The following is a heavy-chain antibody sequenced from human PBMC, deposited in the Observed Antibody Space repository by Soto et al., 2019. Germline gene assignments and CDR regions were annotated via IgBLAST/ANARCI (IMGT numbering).Heavy chain of an antibody. Sequence: QVQLVQSGAEVKKPGSSVKVSCKASGGTFSSYAISWVRQAPGQGLEWMGGIIHIFGTANYAQKFQGRVTITADESTCTAYMELSSLRSEDTAVYYCARWHCSGGSCYLWFDPWGQGTLVTVSS. CDR3: ARWHCSGGSCYLWFDP. CDR2: IIHIFGTA. D-gene: IGHD2-15*01. V-gene: IGHV1-69*01. CDR1: GGTFSSYA. J-gene: IGHJ5*02.